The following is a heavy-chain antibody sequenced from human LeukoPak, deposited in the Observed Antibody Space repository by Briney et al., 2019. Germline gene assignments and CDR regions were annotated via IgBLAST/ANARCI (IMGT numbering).Heavy chain of an antibody. Sequence: PSETLSLTCTVSGGSISSRSYYWGWIRQPPGKGLEWIGSIYYSGSTYYNPSLKSRVTISVDTSKNQFSLKLSSVTAADTAVYYCARDHYYGSGSYREQLDYWGQGTLVTVSS. CDR1: GGSISSRSYY. D-gene: IGHD3-10*01. CDR2: IYYSGST. J-gene: IGHJ4*02. CDR3: ARDHYYGSGSYREQLDY. V-gene: IGHV4-39*07.